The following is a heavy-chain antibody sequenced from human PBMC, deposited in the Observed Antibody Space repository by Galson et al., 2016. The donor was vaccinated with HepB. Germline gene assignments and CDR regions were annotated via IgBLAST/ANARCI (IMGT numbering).Heavy chain of an antibody. CDR3: ARIGNYISGVRVMDV. V-gene: IGHV4-4*02. CDR1: GGSIRSSNW. CDR2: IFHSGST. Sequence: SETLSLTCAVSGGSIRSSNWWSWVRQPPGKGLEWIGEIFHSGSTNYNPSLKSRVTILVDKSKNQFSLTVNSVTAADTAVYFCARIGNYISGVRVMDVWGQGPTVTVSS. J-gene: IGHJ6*02. D-gene: IGHD3-10*01.